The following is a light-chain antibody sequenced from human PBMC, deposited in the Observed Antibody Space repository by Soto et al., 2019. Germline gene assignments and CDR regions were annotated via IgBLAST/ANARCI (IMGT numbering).Light chain of an antibody. CDR3: LSYTSANTRG. CDR1: SSDVGGYKF. J-gene: IGLJ2*01. Sequence: QSALTQPASVSASPGQSITISCTGTSSDVGGYKFVSWYQHHPGKAPKLMIYEVNNRPSGVSNRFSGSKSGNTASLTISGLQPEDEADYYCLSYTSANTRGFGGGTKVTVL. V-gene: IGLV2-14*01. CDR2: EVN.